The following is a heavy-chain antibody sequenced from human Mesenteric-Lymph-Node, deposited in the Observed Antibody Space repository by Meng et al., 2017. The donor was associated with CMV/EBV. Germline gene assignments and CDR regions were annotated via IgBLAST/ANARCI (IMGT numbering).Heavy chain of an antibody. CDR2: MKEDGRER. CDR3: TRSMDV. CDR1: GFTFSKFW. J-gene: IGHJ6*01. V-gene: IGHV3-7*01. Sequence: GESLKISCAASGFTFSKFWMSCVRQAPGKWLEWVANMKEDGRERTYADSVNGRFSISRANAMNSLFLQMNSLRVEDTAVYYCTRSMDVWGQGTTVIVSS.